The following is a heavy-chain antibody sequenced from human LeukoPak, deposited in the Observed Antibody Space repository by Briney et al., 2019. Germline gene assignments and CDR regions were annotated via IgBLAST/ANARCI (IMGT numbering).Heavy chain of an antibody. CDR2: IYTSGST. Sequence: SETLSLTCTVSGGSISSGSYYWRWIRQPAGKGLEWLGRIYTSGSTNYNPSLKSRVTISVDTSKNQFSLKLSSVTAADTAVYYCAVEYCSGGSCFIDYWGQGTLVTVSS. CDR3: AVEYCSGGSCFIDY. CDR1: GGSISSGSYY. J-gene: IGHJ4*02. D-gene: IGHD2-15*01. V-gene: IGHV4-61*02.